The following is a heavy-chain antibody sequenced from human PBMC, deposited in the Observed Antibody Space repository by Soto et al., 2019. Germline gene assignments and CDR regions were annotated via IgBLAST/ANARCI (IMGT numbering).Heavy chain of an antibody. CDR2: IIPMFGTP. CDR3: ARVTRRDGYREYWYFYL. D-gene: IGHD5-12*01. Sequence: QVQLVQSGAEVKKPGSSVKVSCKASGGTFTYSAVSWVRQAPGQGLEWMGGIIPMFGTPNYAQKFQGRLTISADKSTSTVYMELSSLRSEDAAVYFCARVTRRDGYREYWYFYLWGRGTLVTVSS. J-gene: IGHJ2*01. V-gene: IGHV1-69*06. CDR1: GGTFTYSA.